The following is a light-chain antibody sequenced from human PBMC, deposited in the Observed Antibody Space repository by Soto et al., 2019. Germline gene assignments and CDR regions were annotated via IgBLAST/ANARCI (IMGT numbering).Light chain of an antibody. V-gene: IGLV2-14*01. CDR2: EVS. Sequence: QSALTQPASVSGSPGQSITICCTGTSSDVGGYNYVSWYQQHPGKAPKLMIYEVSNRPSGVSNRFSGSKSGNTASLTISGLQAEDEADYYCSSYTSSSIVVFGAGTKLTVL. CDR3: SSYTSSSIVV. CDR1: SSDVGGYNY. J-gene: IGLJ2*01.